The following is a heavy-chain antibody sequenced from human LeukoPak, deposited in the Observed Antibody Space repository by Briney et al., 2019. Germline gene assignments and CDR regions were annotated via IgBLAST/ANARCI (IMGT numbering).Heavy chain of an antibody. CDR2: INHSGST. Sequence: SETLSLTCAVYGGSFSGYYWSWIRQPPGKGLEWIGEINHSGSTSYNPSLKSRVTISVDTSKNQFSLKLSSVTAADTAVYYCARDRPGGSSLDYWGQGILVTVSS. D-gene: IGHD6-13*01. CDR1: GGSFSGYY. CDR3: ARDRPGGSSLDY. J-gene: IGHJ4*02. V-gene: IGHV4-34*01.